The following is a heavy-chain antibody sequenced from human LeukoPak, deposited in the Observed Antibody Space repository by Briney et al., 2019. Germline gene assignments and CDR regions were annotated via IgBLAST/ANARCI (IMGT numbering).Heavy chain of an antibody. D-gene: IGHD6-13*01. CDR3: ARTTEAHSWQTRYYSYYMDV. J-gene: IGHJ6*03. CDR2: ISYDGSNK. Sequence: PGGSLRLSCAASGFTFSSYAMHWVRQAPGKGLEWVAVISYDGSNKYYADSVKGRFTISRDNSKNTLYLQMNSLRAEDTAVYYCARTTEAHSWQTRYYSYYMDVWGKGTTVTVSS. V-gene: IGHV3-30*14. CDR1: GFTFSSYA.